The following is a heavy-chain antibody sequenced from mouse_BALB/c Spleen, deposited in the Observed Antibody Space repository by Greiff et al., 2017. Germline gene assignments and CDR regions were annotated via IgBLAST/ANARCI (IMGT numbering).Heavy chain of an antibody. V-gene: IGHV5-6-2*01. Sequence: EVNVVESGGGLVKPGGSLKLSCAASGFTFSSYYMSWVRQTPEKRLELVAAINSNGGSTYYPDTVKGRFTISRDNAKNPLYLQMSSLKSEDTALYYCARHGIYYGNYDWYFDVWGAGTTVTVSS. CDR2: INSNGGST. CDR3: ARHGIYYGNYDWYFDV. J-gene: IGHJ1*01. CDR1: GFTFSSYY. D-gene: IGHD2-1*01.